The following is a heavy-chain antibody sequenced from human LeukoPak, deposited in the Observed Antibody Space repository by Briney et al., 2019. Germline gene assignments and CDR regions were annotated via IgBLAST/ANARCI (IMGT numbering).Heavy chain of an antibody. CDR1: GGSISSFS. V-gene: IGHV4-59*01. Sequence: PSETLSLTCTVSGGSISSFSWSWIRQPPGKGLECIGYISYSGSIDYSPSLKRRVAISADMSKNQFSMTLSSVTAADTAVYYCARGRSHYYDTSGYYRHNAFDIWGQGTMVTAYS. CDR3: ARGRSHYYDTSGYYRHNAFDI. D-gene: IGHD3-22*01. CDR2: ISYSGSI. J-gene: IGHJ3*02.